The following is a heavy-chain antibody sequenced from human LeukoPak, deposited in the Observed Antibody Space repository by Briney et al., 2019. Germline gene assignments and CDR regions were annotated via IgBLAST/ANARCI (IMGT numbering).Heavy chain of an antibody. Sequence: PSETLSLTCTVSGGSISSSSYYWGWIRQPPGKGLEWIGSIYYSGSTYYNPSLKSRVTISVDTSKNQFSLKLSSVTAADTAVYYCARFRRMGVTGFDPWGQGTLVTVSS. D-gene: IGHD1-26*01. CDR1: GGSISSSSYY. CDR3: ARFRRMGVTGFDP. J-gene: IGHJ5*02. V-gene: IGHV4-39*07. CDR2: IYYSGST.